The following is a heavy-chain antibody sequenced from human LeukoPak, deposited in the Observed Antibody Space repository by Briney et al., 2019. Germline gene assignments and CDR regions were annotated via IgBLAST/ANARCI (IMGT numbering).Heavy chain of an antibody. D-gene: IGHD2-15*01. CDR3: ARRGEVVAANYGMDV. CDR2: IYPGDSDT. CDR1: GYSFTSYG. J-gene: IGHJ6*02. V-gene: IGHV5-51*01. Sequence: GESLKISCKGSGYSFTSYGIGWVRQMPGKGLEWMGIIYPGDSDTGYSPSFQGQVTISADKSISTAYLQWSSLKASDTAMYYCARRGEVVAANYGMDVWGQGTTVTVSS.